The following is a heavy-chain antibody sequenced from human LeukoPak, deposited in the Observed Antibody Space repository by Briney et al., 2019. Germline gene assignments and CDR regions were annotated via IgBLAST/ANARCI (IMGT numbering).Heavy chain of an antibody. J-gene: IGHJ2*01. CDR3: ARSTIAVGRYWYFDL. D-gene: IGHD2-15*01. V-gene: IGHV4-59*01. CDR1: GGSISSYY. CDR2: IYYSGST. Sequence: SETLSLTCTVSGGSISSYYWSWLRQPPGKGLEWIGYIYYSGSTNYNPSLKSRVTISVDTSKNQFSLRLSSVTAADTAVYYCARSTIAVGRYWYFDLWGRGTLFTVSS.